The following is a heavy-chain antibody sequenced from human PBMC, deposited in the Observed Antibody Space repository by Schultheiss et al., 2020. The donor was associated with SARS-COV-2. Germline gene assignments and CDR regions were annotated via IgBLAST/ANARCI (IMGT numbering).Heavy chain of an antibody. V-gene: IGHV3-30*07. CDR1: GFHFSSYA. Sequence: GGSLRLSCAASGFHFSSYAMHWVRQAPGKGLEWVALISSDGSNGYYADSVKGRFTISRDNAKNSLYLQMNSLRDDDTAIYYCARAAGTTGFYYYSMDVWGKGTTVTVSS. CDR2: ISSDGSNG. D-gene: IGHD1-1*01. CDR3: ARAAGTTGFYYYSMDV. J-gene: IGHJ6*04.